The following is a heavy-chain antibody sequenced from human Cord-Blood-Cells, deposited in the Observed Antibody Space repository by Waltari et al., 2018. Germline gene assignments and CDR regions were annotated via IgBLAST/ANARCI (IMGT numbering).Heavy chain of an antibody. J-gene: IGHJ4*02. CDR1: GFTFSSYA. Sequence: EVQLLESGGGLVQPGGSLRLSCAASGFTFSSYAMSWVRQAPGKGLEWVSAISGSGGSTYYADAGKGRFTISRDNSKNTLYLQMNSLRAEDTAVYYCAKDLNDYIWGSYRYCFFDYWGQGTLVTVSS. CDR2: ISGSGGST. D-gene: IGHD3-16*02. CDR3: AKDLNDYIWGSYRYCFFDY. V-gene: IGHV3-23*01.